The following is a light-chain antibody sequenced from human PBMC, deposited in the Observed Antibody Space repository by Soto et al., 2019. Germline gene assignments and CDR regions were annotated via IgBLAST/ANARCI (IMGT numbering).Light chain of an antibody. V-gene: IGLV2-14*03. Sequence: QSVLTQPASVSGSPGQSITISCTGTSSDVGGYNYVSWYQQHPGKAPKLLIYVVTNRPSGVSNRFSGSKSGNTASLTISGLQAEDEADYYCSSYRRGSTLIFGGGTKLTVL. CDR2: VVT. CDR3: SSYRRGSTLI. J-gene: IGLJ2*01. CDR1: SSDVGGYNY.